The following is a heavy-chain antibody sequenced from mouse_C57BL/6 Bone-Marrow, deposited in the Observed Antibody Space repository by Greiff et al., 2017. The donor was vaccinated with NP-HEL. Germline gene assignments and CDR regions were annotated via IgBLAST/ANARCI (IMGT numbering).Heavy chain of an antibody. CDR2: IYPRDGST. J-gene: IGHJ3*01. V-gene: IGHV1-85*01. Sequence: VKLMESGPELVKPGASVKLSCKASGYTFTSYDINWVKQRPGQGLEWIGWIYPRDGSTKYNEQFKGKATLTVDTSSSTAYMELHSLTSEDSAVYFCAGRLPAWFAYWGQGTLVTVSA. CDR3: AGRLPAWFAY. CDR1: GYTFTSYD. D-gene: IGHD2-2*01.